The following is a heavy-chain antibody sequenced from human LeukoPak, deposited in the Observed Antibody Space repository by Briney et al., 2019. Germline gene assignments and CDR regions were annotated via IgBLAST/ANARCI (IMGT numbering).Heavy chain of an antibody. V-gene: IGHV3-30*18. Sequence: GGSLRLSCAASGFTFSSYGMHWVRQAPGKGLEWVAVISYDGSNKYYADSVKGRFTISRDNSKNTLYLQMNSLRAEDTAVYYCAKDTWYQLLYVPFDYWGQGTLVTVSS. D-gene: IGHD2-2*02. J-gene: IGHJ4*02. CDR1: GFTFSSYG. CDR2: ISYDGSNK. CDR3: AKDTWYQLLYVPFDY.